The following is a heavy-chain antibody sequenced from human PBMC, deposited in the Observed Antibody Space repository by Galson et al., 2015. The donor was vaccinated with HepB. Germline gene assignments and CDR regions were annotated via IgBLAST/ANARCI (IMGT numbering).Heavy chain of an antibody. J-gene: IGHJ4*02. CDR1: GFTFSNYD. Sequence: SLRLSCAASGFTFSNYDMTWVRQAPGKGLEWVSGISGNGGTYYADSAKGRFTISRDNSKNTLYLQMNSLRAEDTAVYYCAKDRVGGSYVAYYFDYWGQGTLVTVSS. D-gene: IGHD1-26*01. CDR2: ISGNGGT. V-gene: IGHV3-23*01. CDR3: AKDRVGGSYVAYYFDY.